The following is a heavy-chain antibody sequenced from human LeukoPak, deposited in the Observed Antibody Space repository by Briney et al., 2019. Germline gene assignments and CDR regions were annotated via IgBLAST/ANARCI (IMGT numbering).Heavy chain of an antibody. Sequence: SETLSLTRAVYGGSFSGYYWSWIRQPPGKGLEWIGEINHSGSTNYNPSLKSRVTISVDTSKNQFSLKLSSVTAADTAVYYCARGGPDIVVVPAARLHYYYYGMDVWGKGTTVTVSS. CDR3: ARGGPDIVVVPAARLHYYYYGMDV. CDR2: INHSGST. J-gene: IGHJ6*04. V-gene: IGHV4-34*01. D-gene: IGHD2-2*01. CDR1: GGSFSGYY.